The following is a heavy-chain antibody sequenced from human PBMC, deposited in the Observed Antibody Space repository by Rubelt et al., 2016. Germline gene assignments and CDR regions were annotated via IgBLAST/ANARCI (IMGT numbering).Heavy chain of an antibody. Sequence: VQLLESGGGLVQPGGSLRLSCAASGFTFSSYAMSWVRQAPGKGLEWVSAISSSTYYADSVKGRFTISRDNSKNTLYLQMNSLRAEDTAVYYCAKGQMGAVWYLDLWGRGALVTVSS. J-gene: IGHJ2*01. CDR1: GFTFSSYA. V-gene: IGHV3-23*01. CDR2: ISSST. D-gene: IGHD1-26*01. CDR3: AKGQMGAVWYLDL.